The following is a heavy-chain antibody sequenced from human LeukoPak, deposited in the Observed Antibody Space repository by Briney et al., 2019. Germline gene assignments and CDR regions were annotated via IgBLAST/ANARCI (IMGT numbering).Heavy chain of an antibody. V-gene: IGHV1-69*05. D-gene: IGHD5-18*01. CDR3: ASPDASMVSAFDY. CDR1: GGTFSRNA. CDR2: IIPIFSTA. J-gene: IGHJ4*02. Sequence: ASVKVSCKASGGTFSRNAISWVRQAPGQGLEWMGGIIPIFSTANYAENFQGRVTITTDEITSTAYMELRNLRSEDTAVYYCASPDASMVSAFDYWGQGTLVTVSS.